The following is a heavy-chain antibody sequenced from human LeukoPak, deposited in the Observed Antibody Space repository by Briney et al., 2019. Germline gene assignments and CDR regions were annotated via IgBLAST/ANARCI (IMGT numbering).Heavy chain of an antibody. CDR1: GGTFSSYA. D-gene: IGHD3-10*01. Sequence: GASVKVSCKASGGTFSSYAISWVRQAPGQGLEWMGRIIPIFGTANYAQKFRGRVTITTDESTSTAYMELSSLRSEDTAVYYCARGTDYYGSGSYTFDYWGQGTLVTVSS. CDR3: ARGTDYYGSGSYTFDY. V-gene: IGHV1-69*05. CDR2: IIPIFGTA. J-gene: IGHJ4*02.